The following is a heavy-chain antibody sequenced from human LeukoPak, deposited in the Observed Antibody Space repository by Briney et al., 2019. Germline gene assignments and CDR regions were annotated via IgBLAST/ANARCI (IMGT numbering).Heavy chain of an antibody. J-gene: IGHJ4*02. CDR3: ARYYYDSSGYPFDY. CDR1: GFTFSSYA. CDR2: ISYDGSNK. D-gene: IGHD3-22*01. V-gene: IGHV3-30*04. Sequence: GGSLRLSCAASGFTFSSYAMDWVRQAPGKGLERVAVISYDGSNKYYADSVKGRFTISRDNSKNTLYLQMNCLRAEDTAVYYCARYYYDSSGYPFDYWGQGTLVTVSS.